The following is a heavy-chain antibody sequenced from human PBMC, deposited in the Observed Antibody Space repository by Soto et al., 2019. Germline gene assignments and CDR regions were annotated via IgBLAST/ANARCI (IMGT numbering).Heavy chain of an antibody. Sequence: GGSLRLSCAASGFTFSSYWMSWVRQAPGKGLEWVANIKQDGSEKYYVDSVKGRFTISRDNAKKSLYLQMNSLRAEDTAVYYCARDEVGDNDILTGYNYYYYMDVWGKGTTVTVSS. CDR1: GFTFSSYW. J-gene: IGHJ6*03. CDR2: IKQDGSEK. D-gene: IGHD3-9*01. V-gene: IGHV3-7*01. CDR3: ARDEVGDNDILTGYNYYYYMDV.